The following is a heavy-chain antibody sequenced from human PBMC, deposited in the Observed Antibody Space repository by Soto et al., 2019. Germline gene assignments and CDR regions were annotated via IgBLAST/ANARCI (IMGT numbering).Heavy chain of an antibody. CDR1: GFSLSDVRLD. Sequence: SGPTLVNPTETLTLTCTVSGFSLSDVRLDVAWIRQPPGKALEWLAHIFSNDEKSYSTSLKNNLAISKDTSKSQVVLTMSDLDPVDTATYYCARMVRLVGATYYFDYWGQGTMVIVSS. CDR2: IFSNDEK. V-gene: IGHV2-26*01. D-gene: IGHD1-26*01. CDR3: ARMVRLVGATYYFDY. J-gene: IGHJ4*02.